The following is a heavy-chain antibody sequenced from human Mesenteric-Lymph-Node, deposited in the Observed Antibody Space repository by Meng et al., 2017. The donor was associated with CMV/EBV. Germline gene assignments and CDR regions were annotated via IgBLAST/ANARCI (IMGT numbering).Heavy chain of an antibody. D-gene: IGHD3-10*01. V-gene: IGHV4-39*07. Sequence: SETLSLTCTVSGGSISSSSYYWGWIRQPPGKGLEWIGSIYYSGSTYYNPSLKSRVTISVDTSKNQFSLKLSSVTAADTAVYYCARDLGTYHNYFDNWGQGILVTVSS. CDR3: ARDLGTYHNYFDN. CDR2: IYYSGST. CDR1: GGSISSSSYY. J-gene: IGHJ4*02.